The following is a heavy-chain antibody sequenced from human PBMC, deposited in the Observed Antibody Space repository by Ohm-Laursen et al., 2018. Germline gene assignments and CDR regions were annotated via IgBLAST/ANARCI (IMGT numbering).Heavy chain of an antibody. CDR3: AKVSGAARWWYFDL. V-gene: IGHV3-9*01. CDR2: ISWNSGSI. J-gene: IGHJ2*01. D-gene: IGHD3-3*01. CDR1: GFTFSSYA. Sequence: SLRLSCSASGFTFSSYAMSWVRQAPGKGLEWVSGISWNSGSIGYADSVKGRFTISRDNAKNSLYLQMNSLRAEDTALYYCAKVSGAARWWYFDLWGRGTLVTVSS.